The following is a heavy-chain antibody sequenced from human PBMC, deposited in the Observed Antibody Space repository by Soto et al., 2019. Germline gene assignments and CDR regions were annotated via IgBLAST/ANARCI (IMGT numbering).Heavy chain of an antibody. J-gene: IGHJ5*02. Sequence: GGSLRLSCAASGFTFSSYSMNWVRQAPGKGLEWVSSISSSSSDIYYADSVKGRFTISRDNAKKSLYLQMNSLRDEDTAVYYCAGGRITLRTWGQGTPVTVSS. CDR2: ISSSSSDI. CDR3: AGGRITLRT. V-gene: IGHV3-21*01. CDR1: GFTFSSYS. D-gene: IGHD3-22*01.